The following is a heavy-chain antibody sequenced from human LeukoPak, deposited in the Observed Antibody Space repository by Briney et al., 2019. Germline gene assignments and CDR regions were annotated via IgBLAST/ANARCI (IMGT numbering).Heavy chain of an antibody. J-gene: IGHJ4*02. CDR2: INHSGST. D-gene: IGHD6-19*01. CDR1: GGSISSYY. CDR3: ARGNSGPWV. V-gene: IGHV4-34*01. Sequence: SETLSLTCTVSGGSISSYYWSWIRQPPGKGLEWIGEINHSGSTNYNPSLKSRVTISVDTSKNQFSLKLSSVTAADTAVYYCARGNSGPWVWGQGTLVTVSS.